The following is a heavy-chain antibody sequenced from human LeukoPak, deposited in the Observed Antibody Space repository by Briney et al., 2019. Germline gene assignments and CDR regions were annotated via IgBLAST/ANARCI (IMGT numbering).Heavy chain of an antibody. CDR3: ASHSGGYAY. Sequence: SETLSLTCTVSGYSISSGYYWGWIRQPPGKGLEWIGNIYYSGSTYYNPSLKSRVTISVDTSKNQFSLQLSSVTAADTAVYYCASHSGGYAYWGQGTLVTVSS. V-gene: IGHV4-38-2*02. J-gene: IGHJ4*02. CDR2: IYYSGST. CDR1: GYSISSGYY. D-gene: IGHD5-12*01.